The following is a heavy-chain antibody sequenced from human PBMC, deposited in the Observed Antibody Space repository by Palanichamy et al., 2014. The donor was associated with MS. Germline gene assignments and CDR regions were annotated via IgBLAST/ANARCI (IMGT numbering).Heavy chain of an antibody. CDR2: ISSSSSYT. Sequence: QVQLVESGGGLVKPGGSLRLSCAASGFTFSDYYMSWIRQAPGKGLEWVSYISSSSSYTNYADSVKGRFTISRDNAKNSLYLQMNSLRAEDTAVYYCARASDQNLIAVAGTGAFDIWGQGTMVTVSS. CDR1: GFTFSDYY. CDR3: ARASDQNLIAVAGTGAFDI. V-gene: IGHV3-11*06. J-gene: IGHJ3*02. D-gene: IGHD6-13*01.